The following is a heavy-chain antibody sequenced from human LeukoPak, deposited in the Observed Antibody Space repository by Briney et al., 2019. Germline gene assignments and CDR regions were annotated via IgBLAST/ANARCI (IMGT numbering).Heavy chain of an antibody. V-gene: IGHV3-74*01. CDR2: LNSGGGGR. CDR1: GFSFSSYW. J-gene: IGHJ4*02. Sequence: GGSLRLSCAASGFSFSSYWMHWVRQAPGRGLVWVSRLNSGGGGRTCADFVKGRFTISRDNAKNTLYLQMNSLSAEDTAMYFCARSSYPLHFDYWGQGTLVTVSS. CDR3: ARSSYPLHFDY.